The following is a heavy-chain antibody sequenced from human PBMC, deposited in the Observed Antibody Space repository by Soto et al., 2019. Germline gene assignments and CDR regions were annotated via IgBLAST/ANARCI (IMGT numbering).Heavy chain of an antibody. J-gene: IGHJ6*02. CDR1: GFTFNNYG. CDR3: ARRQIPPPTRGAANARGGMDV. D-gene: IGHD6-13*01. V-gene: IGHV3-33*01. CDR2: IWNDGSNN. Sequence: QVQLVESGGGVVQPGRSLRLSCAASGFTFNNYGMHWVRQAPGKGLEWLAVIWNDGSNNYYANSVKGRFTISRDNSKNTLYLQMNSLSAEDTAVYYCARRQIPPPTRGAANARGGMDVWGQGTTVTVS.